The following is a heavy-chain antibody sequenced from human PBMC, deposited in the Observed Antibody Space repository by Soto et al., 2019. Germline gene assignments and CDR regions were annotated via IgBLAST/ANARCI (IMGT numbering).Heavy chain of an antibody. CDR1: GFAFGSYA. V-gene: IGHV3-23*01. D-gene: IGHD2-2*01. CDR3: AKDLCNYTSCYSGFDF. CDR2: ISGNGDAT. J-gene: IGHJ4*02. Sequence: GGSLRLSCAASGFAFGSYAMSWGRQAPGKGLEGVSSISGNGDATYYADSADSVKGRFTISRDNSKNTLYLQMNSLRAEDTAVFYCAKDLCNYTSCYSGFDFWGQGTLVTVSS.